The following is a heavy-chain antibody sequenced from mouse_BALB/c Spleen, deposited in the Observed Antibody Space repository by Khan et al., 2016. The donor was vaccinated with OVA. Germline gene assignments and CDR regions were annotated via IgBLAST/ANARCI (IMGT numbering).Heavy chain of an antibody. CDR1: GFTFSSYG. CDR3: ASHLTGSFAY. V-gene: IGHV5-6*01. J-gene: IGHJ3*01. D-gene: IGHD4-1*01. CDR2: ISSAGDYT. Sequence: DVQLVESGGDLVKPGGSLKLSCAASGFTFSSYGMSWVRQTPDKRLEWVATISSAGDYTYYPDNVKGRFTISRDNAKNTLYLQMSSLRSDDTAMFYCASHLTGSFAYWGQGTLVTVSA.